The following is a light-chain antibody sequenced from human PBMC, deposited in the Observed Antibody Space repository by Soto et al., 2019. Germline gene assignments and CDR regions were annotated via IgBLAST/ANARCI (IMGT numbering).Light chain of an antibody. V-gene: IGKV1-39*01. CDR2: GTS. CDR3: QQSYSTLLIT. Sequence: DIQMTQSPSFLSASEGDRVTISCRASQAINTYLNWYQQKPGKAPKLLIYGTSDLQNGVPSRFSGGGSGTDFTLTISSLQPEDFATYYCQQSYSTLLITFDQGTRLEV. CDR1: QAINTY. J-gene: IGKJ5*01.